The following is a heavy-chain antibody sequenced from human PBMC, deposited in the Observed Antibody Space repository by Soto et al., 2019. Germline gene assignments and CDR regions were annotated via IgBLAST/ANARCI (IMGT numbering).Heavy chain of an antibody. D-gene: IGHD3-10*01. CDR3: ARDRVTMVRGVTYPLYYYYGMDV. CDR1: GVSISSYY. V-gene: IGHV4-59*01. Sequence: AETLSLTCTVSGVSISSYYWSWIRQPPGKGLEWIGYIYYSGSTNYNPSLKSRVTISVDTSKNQFSLKLRSVTVADTAVYYCARDRVTMVRGVTYPLYYYYGMDVWGQGTTVTVSS. J-gene: IGHJ6*02. CDR2: IYYSGST.